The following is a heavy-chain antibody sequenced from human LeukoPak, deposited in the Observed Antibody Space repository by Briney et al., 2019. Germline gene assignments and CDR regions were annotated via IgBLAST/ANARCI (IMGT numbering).Heavy chain of an antibody. Sequence: SETLSLTCTVSGGSLSSYYWSWIRQPPGKGLEWIGYIYYSGSTNYNPSLKSRVTISVDTSKNQFSLKLSSVTAADTAVYYCAINDFWSGYSHWGQGTMVTVSS. D-gene: IGHD3-3*01. V-gene: IGHV4-59*01. CDR3: AINDFWSGYSH. J-gene: IGHJ3*01. CDR2: IYYSGST. CDR1: GGSLSSYY.